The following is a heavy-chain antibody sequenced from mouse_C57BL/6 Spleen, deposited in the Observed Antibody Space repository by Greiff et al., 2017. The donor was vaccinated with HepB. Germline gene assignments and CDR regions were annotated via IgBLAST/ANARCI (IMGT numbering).Heavy chain of an antibody. Sequence: VQLKESGPGLVKPSQSLSLTCSVTGYSITSGYYWNWIRQFPGNKLEWMGYISYDGSNNYNPSLKNRISITRDTSKNQFFLKLNSVTTEDTATYYCARGATDYWGQGTTLTVSS. V-gene: IGHV3-6*01. CDR3: ARGATDY. D-gene: IGHD3-1*01. CDR1: GYSITSGYY. CDR2: ISYDGSN. J-gene: IGHJ2*01.